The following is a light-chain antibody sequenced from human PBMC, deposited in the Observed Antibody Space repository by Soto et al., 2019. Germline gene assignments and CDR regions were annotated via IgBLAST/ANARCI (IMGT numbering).Light chain of an antibody. V-gene: IGLV2-14*01. CDR3: TSPTPGSLYV. Sequence: QSVLTQPASVSGSPGQSITISCTGTRSDGGNYNYVSWYQQYPGRVPKLLIYMVSNRASGVSNRFSGSKSGNTASLTISGLQAEDEADYFCTSPTPGSLYVFGTGTKVTVL. CDR2: MVS. CDR1: RSDGGNYNY. J-gene: IGLJ1*01.